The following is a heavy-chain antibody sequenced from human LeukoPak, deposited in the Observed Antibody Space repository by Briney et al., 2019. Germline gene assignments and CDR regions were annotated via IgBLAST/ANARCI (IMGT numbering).Heavy chain of an antibody. Sequence: GGSLRLSCAASGFKFSFYKMNWVRQTPGKGLEWVSSISTSGGFIDYADSVKGRFTISRDNAKNSLDLQMDSLRTEDTAVYYCARSLGGYSSGWYYFDYWGQGTQVTVSS. D-gene: IGHD6-19*01. CDR2: ISTSGGFI. J-gene: IGHJ4*02. CDR1: GFKFSFYK. CDR3: ARSLGGYSSGWYYFDY. V-gene: IGHV3-21*01.